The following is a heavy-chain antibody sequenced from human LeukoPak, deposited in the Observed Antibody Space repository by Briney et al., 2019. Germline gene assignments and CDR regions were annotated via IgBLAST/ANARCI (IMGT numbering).Heavy chain of an antibody. CDR3: ANHYYDSSGYYYVSAAFDI. Sequence: GGSLRLSCAASGFTFSNAWMTWVRQAPGKGLEWVGRIKSKTEGGTTDYAELVKGRFTISRDDSKNTLYLQMNSLNTEDTAVYYCANHYYDSSGYYYVSAAFDIWGQGTMVTVSS. J-gene: IGHJ3*02. CDR2: IKSKTEGGTT. V-gene: IGHV3-15*01. D-gene: IGHD3-22*01. CDR1: GFTFSNAW.